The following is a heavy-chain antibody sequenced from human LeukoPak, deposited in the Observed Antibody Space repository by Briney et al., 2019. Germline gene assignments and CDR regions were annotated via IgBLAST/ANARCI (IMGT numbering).Heavy chain of an antibody. CDR1: GYTFTSYG. D-gene: IGHD5-24*01. CDR2: ISAYNGNT. J-gene: IGHJ5*02. Sequence: ASVKVSCKASGYTFTSYGISWVRQAPGQGLEWMGWISAYNGNTNYAQKLQGRVTMTTDTSTSTAYTELRSLRSDDTAVYYCARDNELATGGLDPWGQGTLVTVSS. V-gene: IGHV1-18*04. CDR3: ARDNELATGGLDP.